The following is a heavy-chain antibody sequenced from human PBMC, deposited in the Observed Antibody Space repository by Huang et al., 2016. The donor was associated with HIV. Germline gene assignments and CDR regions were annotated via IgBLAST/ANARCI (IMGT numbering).Heavy chain of an antibody. CDR1: GFSLNHKGVG. V-gene: IGHV2-5*02. CDR2: IYWDDDM. D-gene: IGHD7-27*01. Sequence: QITLKESGPTVIKPTQTLTLTCSFSGFSLNHKGVGVGWIRQPPGKALEWLVLIYWDDDMRFTPSLKNRITITKDTSKNQVVFTMTNLDPMDTGTYYCAHIGRLGNYYMDVWGNGTTVTVSS. J-gene: IGHJ6*03. CDR3: AHIGRLGNYYMDV.